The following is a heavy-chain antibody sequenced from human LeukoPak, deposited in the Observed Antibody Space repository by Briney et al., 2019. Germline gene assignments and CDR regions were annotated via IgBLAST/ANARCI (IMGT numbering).Heavy chain of an antibody. CDR2: IYHSGST. J-gene: IGHJ4*02. CDR1: GGSISSGGYS. CDR3: ARAAYGDESLLDY. Sequence: SETLSLTCAVSGGSISSGGYSWSWIRQPPGKGLEWIGYIYHSGSTYYNPSLKSRVTISVDRSKNQFSLKLSSVTAADTAVYYCARAAYGDESLLDYWGQGTLVTVSS. D-gene: IGHD4-17*01. V-gene: IGHV4-30-2*01.